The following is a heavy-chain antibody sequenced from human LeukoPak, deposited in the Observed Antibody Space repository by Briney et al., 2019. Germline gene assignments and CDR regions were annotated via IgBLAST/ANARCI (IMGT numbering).Heavy chain of an antibody. V-gene: IGHV4-59*12. CDR2: IYHSGST. Sequence: RPSETLSLTCTVSGGSISSYYWNWIRQPPGKGLEWIGEIYHSGSTNYNPSLKSRVTISVDKSKNQFSLKLSSVTAADTAMYYCARGTLYSGWSYYFDYWGQGSQVTVSS. J-gene: IGHJ4*02. D-gene: IGHD6-19*01. CDR3: ARGTLYSGWSYYFDY. CDR1: GGSISSYY.